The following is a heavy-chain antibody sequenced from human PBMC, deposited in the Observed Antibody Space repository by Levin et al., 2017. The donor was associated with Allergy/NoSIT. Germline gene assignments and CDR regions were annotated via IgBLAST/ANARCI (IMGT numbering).Heavy chain of an antibody. J-gene: IGHJ4*02. CDR1: GFTFRTYW. D-gene: IGHD1-26*01. Sequence: GSLRLSCAASGFTFRTYWMTWVRQAPGKGLEWVANIKHDGNERYYVESVKGRFSISRDNAKNSLYLQMNSLRAEDTAVYYCATMRGSYSLDFWGQGTLVTVSS. V-gene: IGHV3-7*05. CDR3: ATMRGSYSLDF. CDR2: IKHDGNER.